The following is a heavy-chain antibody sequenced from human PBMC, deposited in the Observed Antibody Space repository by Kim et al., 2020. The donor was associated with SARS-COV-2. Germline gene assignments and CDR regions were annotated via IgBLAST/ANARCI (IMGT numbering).Heavy chain of an antibody. CDR3: AARSTLTSYYKYGMDV. CDR1: GASISSHY. D-gene: IGHD4-17*01. CDR2: IYYSGST. V-gene: IGHV4-59*08. J-gene: IGHJ6*02. Sequence: SETLSLTCTVSGASISSHYWSWIRQSPGKGLEWIGYIYYSGSTKYNPSLRSRVTISADTSQDRFSLKLTSVTAADTAVYYCAARSTLTSYYKYGMDVWDQNTTVT.